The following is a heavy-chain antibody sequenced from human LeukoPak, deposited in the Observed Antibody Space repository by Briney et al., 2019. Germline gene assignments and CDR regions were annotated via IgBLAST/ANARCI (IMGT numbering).Heavy chain of an antibody. Sequence: GGSLRLSCEASGFTFSDSAMSCVRQASGRGLEWVSLISASGGNSYYADSVKGRFTVSRDSSKNTLHLQMNSLRAEDTAVYYCARDIELSCWGQGTLVTVSS. D-gene: IGHD1-26*01. CDR2: ISASGGNS. V-gene: IGHV3-23*01. CDR3: ARDIELSC. J-gene: IGHJ4*02. CDR1: GFTFSDSA.